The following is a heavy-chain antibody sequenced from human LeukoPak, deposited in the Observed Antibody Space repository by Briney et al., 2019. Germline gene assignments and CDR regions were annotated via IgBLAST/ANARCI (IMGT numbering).Heavy chain of an antibody. CDR3: AKFEFGF. V-gene: IGHV3-33*05. Sequence: TGGSLRLSCAASGFIFSSYGMHWVRQAPGKGLEWVAVISYDGSNKYYADSVKGRFTISRDNSKNTLYLQMNSLRDEDTAVYYCAKFEFGFWGQGTLVTVSS. CDR2: ISYDGSNK. J-gene: IGHJ4*02. D-gene: IGHD3-16*01. CDR1: GFIFSSYG.